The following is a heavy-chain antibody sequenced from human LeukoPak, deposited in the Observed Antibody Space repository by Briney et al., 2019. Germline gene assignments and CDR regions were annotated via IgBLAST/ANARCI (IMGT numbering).Heavy chain of an antibody. J-gene: IGHJ5*02. CDR1: GGSISSSSYY. CDR2: IHYSGST. CDR3: AKTGYDSSGNWFDP. V-gene: IGHV4-61*05. Sequence: SETLSLTCTVSGGSISSSSYYWGWIRQPPGKGLEWIGYIHYSGSTNYNPSLKSRVTISVDTSKNQFSLKLTSVTAADTAVYYCAKTGYDSSGNWFDPWGQGTLVTVFS. D-gene: IGHD3-22*01.